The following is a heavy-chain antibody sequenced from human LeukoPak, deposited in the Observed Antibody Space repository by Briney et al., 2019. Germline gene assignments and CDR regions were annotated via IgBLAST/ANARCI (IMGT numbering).Heavy chain of an antibody. CDR2: INHSGST. V-gene: IGHV4-34*01. J-gene: IGHJ6*03. CDR1: GGSFTGYY. D-gene: IGHD3-16*01. Sequence: SETLSLTCAVYGGSFTGYYWSWIRQPPGKGLEWIGEINHSGSTNYNPSLKSRVTISVDTSKNQSSLRLSSVTAADTAVYYCARISYAYAYMDVWAKGTTVTVSS. CDR3: ARISYAYAYMDV.